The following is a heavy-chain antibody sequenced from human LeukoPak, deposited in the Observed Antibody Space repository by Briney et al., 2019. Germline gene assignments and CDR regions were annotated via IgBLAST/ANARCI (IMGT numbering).Heavy chain of an antibody. J-gene: IGHJ4*02. D-gene: IGHD6-13*01. Sequence: GASVKVSCKASGYTFTSYGISWVRQAPGQGLEWKGWISAYNGNTNYAQKLQGRVTMTTDTSTSTAYMELRSLRSDDTAVYYCARYRRSSSWGDYFDYWGQGTLVTVSS. CDR3: ARYRRSSSWGDYFDY. CDR2: ISAYNGNT. CDR1: GYTFTSYG. V-gene: IGHV1-18*01.